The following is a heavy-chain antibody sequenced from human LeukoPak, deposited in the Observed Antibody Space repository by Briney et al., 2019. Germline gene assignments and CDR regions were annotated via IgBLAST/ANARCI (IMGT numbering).Heavy chain of an antibody. CDR3: ARGLTGSYNYYYYAMDV. J-gene: IGHJ6*02. V-gene: IGHV1-2*02. D-gene: IGHD3-9*01. Sequence: ASVKVSCKASGYTFRGYYIHWVRHAPGQGLEWMGWINPDSGGTKYAQTFQGRVTLTRDTSISAAYMDLSRLTFDDTAIYYCARGLTGSYNYYYYAMDVWGQGTTVTVSS. CDR2: INPDSGGT. CDR1: GYTFRGYY.